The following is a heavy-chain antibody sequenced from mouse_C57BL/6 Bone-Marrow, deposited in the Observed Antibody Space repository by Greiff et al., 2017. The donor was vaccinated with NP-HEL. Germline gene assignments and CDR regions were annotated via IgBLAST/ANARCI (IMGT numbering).Heavy chain of an antibody. Sequence: QVQLQQPGAELVKPGASVTMSCKASGYTFTSYWITWVKQRPGQGLEWIGDIYPGSGSTNYNEKFKSKATMTVDTSSSTAYRQRSSLTSEDSAVYYCASAVDYAKGYGGQGTSVTDAS. CDR1: GYTFTSYW. J-gene: IGHJ4*01. V-gene: IGHV1-55*01. CDR3: ASAVDYAKGY. D-gene: IGHD3-3*01. CDR2: IYPGSGST.